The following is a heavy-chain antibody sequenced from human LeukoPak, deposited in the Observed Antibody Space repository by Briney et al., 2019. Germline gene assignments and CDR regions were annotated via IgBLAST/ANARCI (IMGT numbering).Heavy chain of an antibody. CDR1: GFTVNNNY. V-gene: IGHV3-53*01. D-gene: IGHD3-10*01. Sequence: GGSLRLSCAASGFTVNNNYMNWVRQAPGKGLEWVSMIYSGGSTYYADSVKGRFTISRDNAKNSLYLQMNSLRAEDTAVYYCARSGLWFGESGYFQHWARHPGHRLL. CDR2: IYSGGST. CDR3: ARSGLWFGESGYFQH. J-gene: IGHJ1*01.